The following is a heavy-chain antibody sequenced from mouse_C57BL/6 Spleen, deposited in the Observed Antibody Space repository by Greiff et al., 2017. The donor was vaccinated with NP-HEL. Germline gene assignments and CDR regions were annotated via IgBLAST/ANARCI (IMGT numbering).Heavy chain of an antibody. Sequence: VQLQQSGAELVRPGTSVKVSCKASGYAFTNYFIEWVKQRPGQGLEWIGVINPGGGGTTYNEKFQGKAPLTADNSSSTAYMQLSSLTSEDSAVYFCARSGYDGYFDYAMDYWGQGTSVTVAS. V-gene: IGHV1-54*01. J-gene: IGHJ4*01. CDR3: ARSGYDGYFDYAMDY. D-gene: IGHD2-3*01. CDR1: GYAFTNYF. CDR2: INPGGGGT.